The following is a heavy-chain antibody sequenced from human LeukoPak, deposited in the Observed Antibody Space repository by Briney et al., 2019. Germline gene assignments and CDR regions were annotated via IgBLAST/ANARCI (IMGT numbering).Heavy chain of an antibody. CDR2: INHSGST. J-gene: IGHJ4*02. V-gene: IGHV4-34*01. CDR1: GGSFSGYY. CDR3: ASYGSGSYYGY. D-gene: IGHD3-10*01. Sequence: SETLSLTCAVYGGSFSGYYWSWIRQPPGKGLEWIGEINHSGSTNYNPSLKSRVTISVDTSKNQFSLKLSSVTAADTAVYYCASYGSGSYYGYWGQETLVTVSS.